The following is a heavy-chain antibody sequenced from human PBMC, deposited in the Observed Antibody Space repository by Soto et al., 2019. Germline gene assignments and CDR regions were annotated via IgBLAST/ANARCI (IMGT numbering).Heavy chain of an antibody. J-gene: IGHJ4*02. CDR2: IFYSGTT. CDR3: ARQNSGWTFDC. D-gene: IGHD6-19*01. V-gene: IGHV4-39*01. CDR1: GGSISSSSYY. Sequence: QLQLQESGPGRVRPSETLSLTCIVSGGSISSSSYYWAWIRQPPGKGLEWIGSIFYSGTTYYNPSLKSRVTISVDTSKNQFSLKLSSVTAADTAVYYCARQNSGWTFDCWGQGTLVTVSS.